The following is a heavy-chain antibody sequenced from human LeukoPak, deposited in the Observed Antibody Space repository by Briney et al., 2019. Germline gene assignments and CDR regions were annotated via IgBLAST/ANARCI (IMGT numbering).Heavy chain of an antibody. CDR1: GGSIRNYY. V-gene: IGHV4-59*01. Sequence: SETLSLTCTVSGGSIRNYYWSWIRQPPGKGLEWIGYIYYSGSTNYSPSLRGRVTISVDTSKNQFSLKLSSVTAADTAVYYCATLMSPFDYWGQGTLVTVSS. J-gene: IGHJ4*02. CDR3: ATLMSPFDY. CDR2: IYYSGST.